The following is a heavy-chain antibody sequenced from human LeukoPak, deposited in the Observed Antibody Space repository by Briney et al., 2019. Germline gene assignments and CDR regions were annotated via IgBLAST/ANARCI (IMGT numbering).Heavy chain of an antibody. CDR2: ISVSGGST. V-gene: IGHV3-23*01. Sequence: GGSLRLSCAASGFTFSSYAMNWVRQAPGKGLGWVSAISVSGGSTYYADSVKGRFTTSRDNPKNTLYLQMNSLRAEDTAVYFCAKRGVVIRVILVGFHKEAYYFDSWGQGALVTVSS. CDR1: GFTFSSYA. J-gene: IGHJ4*02. D-gene: IGHD3-22*01. CDR3: AKRGVVIRVILVGFHKEAYYFDS.